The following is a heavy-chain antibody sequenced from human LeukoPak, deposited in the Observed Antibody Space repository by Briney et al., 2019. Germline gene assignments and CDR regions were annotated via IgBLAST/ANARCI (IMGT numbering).Heavy chain of an antibody. CDR2: IYYSGST. CDR3: ASIQGDAFDI. V-gene: IGHV4-59*01. Sequence: TSETLSLTCTVSGGSISSYYWSWIRQPPGKGLEWIGYIYYSGSTNYNPSLKSRVTMSVDTSKNQFSLKLSSVTAADTAVYYCASIQGDAFDIWGRGTMDTVSS. CDR1: GGSISSYY. J-gene: IGHJ3*02.